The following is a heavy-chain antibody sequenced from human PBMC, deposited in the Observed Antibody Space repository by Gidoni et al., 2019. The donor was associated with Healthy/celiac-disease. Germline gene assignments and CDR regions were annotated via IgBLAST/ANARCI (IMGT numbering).Heavy chain of an antibody. CDR2: IKQDGSEK. Sequence: EVQLVESGGGLVQPGGSLRLSCAASGFTFSSYWMSWVRQAPGKGLEWVANIKQDGSEKYYVDSVKGRFTISRDNAKNSLYLQMNSLRAEDTAVYYCARSPGYSSSWYPSWGQGTLVTVSS. J-gene: IGHJ4*02. CDR3: ARSPGYSSSWYPS. D-gene: IGHD6-13*01. V-gene: IGHV3-7*01. CDR1: GFTFSSYW.